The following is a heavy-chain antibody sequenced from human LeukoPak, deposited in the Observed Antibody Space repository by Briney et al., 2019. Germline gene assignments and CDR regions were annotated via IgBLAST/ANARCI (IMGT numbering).Heavy chain of an antibody. D-gene: IGHD3-22*01. CDR3: AKDPSSGYYLECFQH. CDR1: GFTVSSNY. V-gene: IGHV3-53*01. Sequence: GGSLRLSCAASGFTVSSNYMSWVRQAPGKGLEWVSVIYSGGSTYYADSVKGRFTISRDNSKNTLYLQMNSLRAEDTAVYYCAKDPSSGYYLECFQHWGQGTLVTVSS. J-gene: IGHJ1*01. CDR2: IYSGGST.